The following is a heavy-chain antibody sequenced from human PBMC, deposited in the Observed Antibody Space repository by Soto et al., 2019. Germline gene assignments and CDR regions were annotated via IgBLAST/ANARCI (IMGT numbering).Heavy chain of an antibody. CDR3: AKGSAAGVPYFFDH. J-gene: IGHJ4*02. CDR2: ITGDTTST. Sequence: EVQLLESGGGLVQPGESLRLSCVASGFTFSTYAMAWVRQVPGEGLEWVSAITGDTTSTYYADSVKGRFAISRDNSKSPLFLQMTSLRAEDTAVYYGAKGSAAGVPYFFDHWGQGTLVAVSS. V-gene: IGHV3-23*01. D-gene: IGHD6-13*01. CDR1: GFTFSTYA.